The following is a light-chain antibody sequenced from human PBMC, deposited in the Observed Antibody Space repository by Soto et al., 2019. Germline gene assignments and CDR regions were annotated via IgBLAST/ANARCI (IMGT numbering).Light chain of an antibody. CDR3: HQRSNWPPST. Sequence: EIVLTQSPGTLSLSPGERATLSCRASQSVASSFLAWYQQKPGQAPRLLIYGASSRATGIPDRFSGSGSGTDFTLTISSLEPEDFAVYYCHQRSNWPPSTFGQGTRLEIK. CDR2: GAS. V-gene: IGKV3D-20*02. J-gene: IGKJ5*01. CDR1: QSVASSF.